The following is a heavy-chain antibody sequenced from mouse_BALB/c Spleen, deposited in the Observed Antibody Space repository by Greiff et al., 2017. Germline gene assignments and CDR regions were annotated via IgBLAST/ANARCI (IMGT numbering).Heavy chain of an antibody. V-gene: IGHV5-4*02. CDR1: GFTFSDYY. Sequence: DVMLVESGGGLVKPGGSLKLSCAASGFTFSDYYMYWVRQTPEKRLEWVATISDGGSYTYYPDSVKGRFTISRDNAKNNLYLQMSSLKSEDTAMYYCARDPAGNYVAYWGQGTLVTVSA. J-gene: IGHJ3*01. CDR3: ARDPAGNYVAY. D-gene: IGHD2-1*01. CDR2: ISDGGSYT.